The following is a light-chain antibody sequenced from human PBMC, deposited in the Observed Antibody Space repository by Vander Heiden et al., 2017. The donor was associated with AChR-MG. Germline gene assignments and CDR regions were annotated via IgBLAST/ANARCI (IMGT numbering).Light chain of an antibody. CDR1: SGHCSYA. V-gene: IGLV4-69*01. CDR2: VNSDGSH. J-gene: IGLJ2*01. CDR3: QTWGTGIHVV. Sequence: QLVLTQSPSASASLGASVNLTCTLSSGHCSYAVAWHQQQPEKGPRYLIKVNSDGSHTKGDGIPDRFSGSSSGAERYLTISSLQSEDEADYYCQTWGTGIHVVFGGGTKLTVL.